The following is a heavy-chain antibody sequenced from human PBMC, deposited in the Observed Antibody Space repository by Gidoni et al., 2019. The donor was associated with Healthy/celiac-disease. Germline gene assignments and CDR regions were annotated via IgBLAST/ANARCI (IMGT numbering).Heavy chain of an antibody. CDR3: ARGRGRGAYCSGGSCYNNWCDP. Sequence: VQLQQWGSGLLKPSEPLSLTCAVDGGYFSGYYGSWIRQPPGKALEWIWEINHRGSTIYNPSLKIPVTISVETPTNQFSLKLSSVTAADTAVYYCARGRGRGAYCSGGSCYNNWCDPWGQGTLVTVSS. CDR2: INHRGST. J-gene: IGHJ5*02. CDR1: GGYFSGYY. V-gene: IGHV4-34*01. D-gene: IGHD2-15*01.